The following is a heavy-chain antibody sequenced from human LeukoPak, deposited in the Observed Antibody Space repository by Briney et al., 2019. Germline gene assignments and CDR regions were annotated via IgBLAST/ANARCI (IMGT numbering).Heavy chain of an antibody. J-gene: IGHJ4*02. D-gene: IGHD2-2*02. CDR1: GFTVSSNY. CDR3: AKEEEYCSSTSCYTMFDY. CDR2: IYSGGST. V-gene: IGHV3-53*01. Sequence: GGSLRLSCAASGFTVSSNYMSWVRQAPGKGLEWVSVIYSGGSTYYADSVKGRFTISRDNSKNTLYLQMNSLRAEDTAVYYCAKEEEYCSSTSCYTMFDYWGQGTLVTVSS.